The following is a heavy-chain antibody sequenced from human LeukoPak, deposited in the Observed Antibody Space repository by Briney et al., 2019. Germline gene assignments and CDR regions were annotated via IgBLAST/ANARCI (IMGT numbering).Heavy chain of an antibody. V-gene: IGHV3-23*01. Sequence: PGGSLRLSCAASGFTFSRYAMTWVRQAPGKGLEWVSVISGSGGTTDYADSVKGRFTISRDNSKSTLYLQMNGLTAEDTALYYCARRLVTAGITDFFDSWGQGTLVSVSS. CDR3: ARRLVTAGITDFFDS. CDR2: ISGSGGTT. J-gene: IGHJ4*02. D-gene: IGHD2-2*01. CDR1: GFTFSRYA.